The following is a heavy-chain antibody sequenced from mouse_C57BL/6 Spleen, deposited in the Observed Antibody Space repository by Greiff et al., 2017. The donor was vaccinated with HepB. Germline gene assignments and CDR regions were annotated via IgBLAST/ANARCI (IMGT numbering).Heavy chain of an antibody. CDR3: ARPYGNYYAMDY. Sequence: EVKLVESGGGLVKPGGSLKLSCAASGFTFSDYGMHWVRQAPEKGLEWVAYISSGSSTIYYADTAKGRFTISRDNAKNTLFLQMTSLRSEDTAMYYCARPYGNYYAMDYWGQGTSVTVSS. D-gene: IGHD2-1*01. CDR1: GFTFSDYG. J-gene: IGHJ4*01. V-gene: IGHV5-17*01. CDR2: ISSGSSTI.